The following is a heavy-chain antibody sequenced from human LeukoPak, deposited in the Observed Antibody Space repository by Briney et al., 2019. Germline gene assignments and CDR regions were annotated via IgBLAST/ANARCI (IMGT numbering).Heavy chain of an antibody. Sequence: SETLSLTCTVSGGSISSSSYYWGWIRQPPGKGLEWIGSIYYSGSTYYNPSLKSRVTISVDTSKNQFSLKLSSVTAADTAVYYCAGHMSVRATVTTWFYYYYGMDVWGQGTTVTVSS. J-gene: IGHJ6*02. D-gene: IGHD4-17*01. CDR3: AGHMSVRATVTTWFYYYYGMDV. V-gene: IGHV4-39*01. CDR1: GGSISSSSYY. CDR2: IYYSGST.